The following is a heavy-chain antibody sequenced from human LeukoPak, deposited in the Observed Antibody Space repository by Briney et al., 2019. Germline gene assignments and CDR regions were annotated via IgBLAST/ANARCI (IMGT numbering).Heavy chain of an antibody. D-gene: IGHD1-26*01. CDR2: IYYIGST. CDR1: GGAISSYY. CDR3: ARHGVGARLWDY. Sequence: SETLSLACTVSGGAISSYYWSWIRQPPGKGLEWIGYIYYIGSTNYNPSLKSRVTISVDTSKNQSSLKLSSVTAADTAVYYCARHGVGARLWDYWGQGTLVTVSS. J-gene: IGHJ4*02. V-gene: IGHV4-59*08.